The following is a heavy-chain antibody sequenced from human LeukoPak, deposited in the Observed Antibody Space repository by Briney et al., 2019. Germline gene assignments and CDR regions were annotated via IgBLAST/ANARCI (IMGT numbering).Heavy chain of an antibody. CDR3: ARVPGPNWFDP. D-gene: IGHD3-10*01. J-gene: IGHJ5*02. CDR2: IYYSGST. V-gene: IGHV4-61*08. Sequence: SETLSLTCTVSGGSISSGGYYWSWIRQHPGKGPEWIGYIYYSGSTNYNPSLRSRVTISVDTSKNQFSLKLSSVTAADTAIYYCARVPGPNWFDPWGQGTLVTVSS. CDR1: GGSISSGGYY.